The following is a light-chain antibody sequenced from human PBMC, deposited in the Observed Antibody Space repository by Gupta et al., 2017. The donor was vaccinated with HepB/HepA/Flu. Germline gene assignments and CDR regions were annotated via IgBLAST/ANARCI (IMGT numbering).Light chain of an antibody. CDR1: NSDY. J-gene: IGLJ2*01. CDR3: SSYTCTSTLVV. Sequence: QSALAQPASLSGSPGQSITVSCTGTNSDYVSWYQQYPGKAPKLLLYNVFDRPSGVSHRFSGSKSGNTASLTISGLQAEDEANYYCSSYTCTSTLVVFGGGTHLTVL. V-gene: IGLV2-14*01. CDR2: NVF.